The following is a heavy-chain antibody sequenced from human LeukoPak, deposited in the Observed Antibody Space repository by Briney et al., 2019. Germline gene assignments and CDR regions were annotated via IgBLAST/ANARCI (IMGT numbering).Heavy chain of an antibody. CDR1: GGSISSGGYY. V-gene: IGHV4-31*03. J-gene: IGHJ4*02. CDR2: IYYSGST. Sequence: PSETLSLTCTVSGGSISSGGYYWSWIRQHPGKGLEWIGYIYYSGSTYYNPSLKSRVTISVDTSKNQFSLKLSSVTAADTAVYYCARFSSGWDAHDYWGQGTLVTVSS. CDR3: ARFSSGWDAHDY. D-gene: IGHD6-19*01.